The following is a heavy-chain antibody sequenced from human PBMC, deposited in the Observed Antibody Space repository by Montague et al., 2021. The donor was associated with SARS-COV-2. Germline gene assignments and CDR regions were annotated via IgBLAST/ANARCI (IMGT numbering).Heavy chain of an antibody. D-gene: IGHD3-22*01. V-gene: IGHV4-31*03. CDR1: GGSISSGGYY. CDR3: ARAGTITMIVVVIDAFDI. J-gene: IGHJ3*02. CDR2: IYYSGST. Sequence: TLSLTCTVSGGSISSGGYYWSWIRQHPGKGLEWIGYIYYSGSTYYNPSLKSRVTISVDTSKNQFSLKLSSVTAADTAVYYCARAGTITMIVVVIDAFDIWGQGTMVPVSS.